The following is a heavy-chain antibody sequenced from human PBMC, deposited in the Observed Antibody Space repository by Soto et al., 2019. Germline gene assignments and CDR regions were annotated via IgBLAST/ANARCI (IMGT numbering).Heavy chain of an antibody. CDR2: IDPSDSYT. CDR3: ARQEYTSSFGVDV. D-gene: IGHD6-6*01. Sequence: PGESLKISCKGSGYSFTSYWITWVRQMPGKGLEWMGRIDPSDSYTNYSPSFQGHATISADTSISTAYLQWSSLKASDTAIYYCARQEYTSSFGVDVWGQGTTVTVSS. CDR1: GYSFTSYW. V-gene: IGHV5-10-1*01. J-gene: IGHJ6*02.